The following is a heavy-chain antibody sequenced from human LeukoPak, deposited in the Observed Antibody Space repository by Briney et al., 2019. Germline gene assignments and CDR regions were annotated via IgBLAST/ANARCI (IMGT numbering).Heavy chain of an antibody. Sequence: SETLSLTCAVYGGSFHGYYWSWIRQTPGKGLEWIGEINHSGSTNYNPSLKSRVTMSIDTSKKQFSLKLRSVTAADSGVYYCASTYYFDYWGQGTLVTVSS. CDR2: INHSGST. J-gene: IGHJ4*02. CDR1: GGSFHGYY. CDR3: ASTYYFDY. V-gene: IGHV4-34*01.